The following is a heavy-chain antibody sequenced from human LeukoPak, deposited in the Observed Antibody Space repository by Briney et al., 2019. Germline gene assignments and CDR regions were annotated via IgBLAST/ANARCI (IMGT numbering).Heavy chain of an antibody. CDR1: GFTFSSYA. Sequence: GGSLRLSCAASGFTFSSYAMSWVRQAPGKGLEWVSAISGSGGSTSYAQKFQGRVTMTRDTSTSTVYMELSSLRSEDTAVYYCARRGYSSGWYDGFDYWGQGTLVTVSS. V-gene: IGHV3-23*01. CDR3: ARRGYSSGWYDGFDY. J-gene: IGHJ4*02. D-gene: IGHD6-19*01. CDR2: ISGSGGST.